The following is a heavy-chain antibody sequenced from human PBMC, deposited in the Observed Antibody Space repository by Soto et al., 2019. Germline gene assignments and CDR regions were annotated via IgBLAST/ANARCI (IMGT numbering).Heavy chain of an antibody. CDR3: ARRAVPAATYYYYGMDV. CDR2: MHYTGFS. Sequence: SETLSLTCSFSGDSVTSHYLTWIRQSPEKGLEWIGYMHYTGFSYYNPSLKSRVTISVDTSKNQFTLKLSSVTAADTAVYYCARRAVPAATYYYYGMDVWGQGTTVTVSS. D-gene: IGHD2-2*01. CDR1: GDSVTSHY. J-gene: IGHJ6*02. V-gene: IGHV4-59*08.